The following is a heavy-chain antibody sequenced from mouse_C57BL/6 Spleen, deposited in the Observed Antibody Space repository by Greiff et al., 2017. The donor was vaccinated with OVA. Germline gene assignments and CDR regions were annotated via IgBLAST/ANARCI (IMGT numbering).Heavy chain of an antibody. CDR1: GYTFTSYW. CDR2: IYPGSGST. CDR3: ARKEVYYFDY. J-gene: IGHJ2*01. D-gene: IGHD6-2*01. V-gene: IGHV1-55*01. Sequence: QVHVKQPGAELVKPGASVTMSCKASGYTFTSYWITWVKQRPGQGLEWIGDIYPGSGSTNYNEKFKSKATLTVDTSSSTAYMQLSSLTSEDSAVYYCARKEVYYFDYWGQGTTLTVSA.